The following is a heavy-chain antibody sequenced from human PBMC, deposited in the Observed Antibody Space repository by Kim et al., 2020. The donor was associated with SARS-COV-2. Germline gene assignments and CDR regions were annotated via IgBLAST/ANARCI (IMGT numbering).Heavy chain of an antibody. D-gene: IGHD6-19*01. J-gene: IGHJ6*02. CDR3: AAPGGGWYRYYYGMDV. V-gene: IGHV1-58*01. CDR1: GFTFTSSA. CDR2: IVVGSGNT. Sequence: SVKVSCKASGFTFTSSAVQWVRQARGQRLEWIGWIVVGSGNTNYAQKFQERVTITRDMSTSTAYMELSSLRSEDTAVYYCAAPGGGWYRYYYGMDVWGQGTTVTVSS.